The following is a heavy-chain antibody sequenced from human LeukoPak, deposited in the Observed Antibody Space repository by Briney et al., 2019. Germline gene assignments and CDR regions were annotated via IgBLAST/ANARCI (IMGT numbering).Heavy chain of an antibody. D-gene: IGHD6-13*01. CDR1: GFTFSSYG. V-gene: IGHV3-30*02. CDR2: IRYEGSNK. Sequence: PGGSLRLSCAASGFTFSSYGMHWVRQAPGKGLEWVAFIRYEGSNKYYADSVKGRFTISRDNSKNTLYLQMNSLRAEDTAVYYCAKDSRSWPTTDAFDIWGQGTMVTVSS. J-gene: IGHJ3*02. CDR3: AKDSRSWPTTDAFDI.